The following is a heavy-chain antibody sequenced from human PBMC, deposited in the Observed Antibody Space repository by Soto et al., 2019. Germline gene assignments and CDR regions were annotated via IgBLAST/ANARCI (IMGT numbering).Heavy chain of an antibody. CDR3: ARDRRGIAVVVAASRDTGGLDY. CDR2: INPSGGST. V-gene: IGHV1-46*01. CDR1: GYTFTSYY. D-gene: IGHD2-15*01. Sequence: ASVKVSCKASGYTFTSYYMHWVRQAPGQGLEWMGIINPSGGSTSYAQKFQGRVTMTRDTSTSTVYMELSSLRSEDTAVYYCARDRRGIAVVVAASRDTGGLDYWGQGTLVTVSS. J-gene: IGHJ4*02.